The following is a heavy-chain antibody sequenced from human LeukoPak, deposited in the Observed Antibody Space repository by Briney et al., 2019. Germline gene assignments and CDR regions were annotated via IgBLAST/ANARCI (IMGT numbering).Heavy chain of an antibody. J-gene: IGHJ6*02. CDR3: AAGKARSKYEYYYYYGMDV. CDR2: ISWNSGSI. Sequence: PGRSLRLSCAASGFTFDDYAMHWVRQAPGKGLEWVSGISWNSGSIGYADSVKGRFTISRDNAKNSLYLQMNSLRAEDTALYYCAAGKARSKYEYYYYYGMDVWGQGTTVIVSS. V-gene: IGHV3-9*01. CDR1: GFTFDDYA. D-gene: IGHD2/OR15-2a*01.